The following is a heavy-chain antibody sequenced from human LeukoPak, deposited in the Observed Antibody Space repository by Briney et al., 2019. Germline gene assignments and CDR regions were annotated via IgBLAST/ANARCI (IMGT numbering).Heavy chain of an antibody. J-gene: IGHJ4*02. CDR2: IYYSGST. Sequence: SETLSLTCSVSGGSISSYYWSWIRQPPGKGLEWIGHIYYSGSTNYNPSLESRVTISVDTSKNQFSLRLSSVTAADTAVYYCARVTGYIVEDYFDYWGQGTLVTVSS. CDR1: GGSISSYY. CDR3: ARVTGYIVEDYFDY. V-gene: IGHV4-59*01. D-gene: IGHD3-22*01.